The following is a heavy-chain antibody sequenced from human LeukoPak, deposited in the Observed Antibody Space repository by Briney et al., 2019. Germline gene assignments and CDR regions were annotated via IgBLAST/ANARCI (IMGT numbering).Heavy chain of an antibody. V-gene: IGHV1-46*01. CDR3: ARDIIWDDYGDFDGNNWFDP. Sequence: ASVKVSCKASGYSFTNYYIHWVRQAPGQGLEWMGIINPSGSSTSYAQKFQGRVTMTRDTSTSTVYMELSSLRSEDTAVYYCARDIIWDDYGDFDGNNWFDPWGQGTLVTVSS. CDR1: GYSFTNYY. D-gene: IGHD4-17*01. J-gene: IGHJ5*02. CDR2: INPSGSST.